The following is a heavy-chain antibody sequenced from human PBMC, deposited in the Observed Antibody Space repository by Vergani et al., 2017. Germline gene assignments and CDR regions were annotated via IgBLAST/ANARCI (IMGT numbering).Heavy chain of an antibody. CDR2: ISSSSSTI. CDR3: ARSLHDYGDYIASTI. CDR1: GFTFSSYS. V-gene: IGHV3-48*04. D-gene: IGHD4-17*01. J-gene: IGHJ3*02. Sequence: VQLVESGGGVVQPGRSLRLSCAASGFTFSSYSMNWVRQAPGEGLEWVSYISSSSSTIYYADSVKGRFTISRDNAKNSLYLQMKSLRAEETAVYYCARSLHDYGDYIASTIWGQGTMVTVSS.